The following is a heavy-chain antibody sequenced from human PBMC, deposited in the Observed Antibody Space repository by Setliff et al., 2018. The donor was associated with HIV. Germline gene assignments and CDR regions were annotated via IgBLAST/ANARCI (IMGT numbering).Heavy chain of an antibody. V-gene: IGHV3-30*18. CDR1: GFTFSTYD. CDR2: ISYDGSNK. D-gene: IGHD5-12*01. J-gene: IGHJ6*02. CDR3: AKDRSDLAASIIYYDYLGFDV. Sequence: LRLSCAVSGFTFSTYDMHWVRQAPGKGPEWVAGISYDGSNKYYLDSLKGRFTVSRDNSKNTLFLQMNSLRGDDTAMYYCAKDRSDLAASIIYYDYLGFDVWGQGTTVTVSS.